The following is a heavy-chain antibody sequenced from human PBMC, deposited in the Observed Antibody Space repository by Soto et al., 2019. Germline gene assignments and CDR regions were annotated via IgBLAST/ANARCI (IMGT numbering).Heavy chain of an antibody. J-gene: IGHJ4*02. D-gene: IGHD2-2*01. Sequence: GGSLRLSCAASGFTFSSYSMNWVRQAPGKGLEWVSSISSSSSYIYYADSVKGRFTISRDNAKNSLYLQMNSLRAEDTAVYYCARGSSGRFSRLTSCCAYWGQGTLVTVSS. CDR2: ISSSSSYI. CDR3: ARGSSGRFSRLTSCCAY. V-gene: IGHV3-21*01. CDR1: GFTFSSYS.